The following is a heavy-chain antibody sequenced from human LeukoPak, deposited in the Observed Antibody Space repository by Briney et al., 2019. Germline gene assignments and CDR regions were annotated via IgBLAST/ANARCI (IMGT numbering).Heavy chain of an antibody. CDR3: ATDLPGDIVVVPAVIRYDY. D-gene: IGHD2-2*01. CDR2: FDPEAGET. Sequence: ASVKVSCKVSGYTLTELSMHWVRQAPGKGLEWMGGFDPEAGETIYAQKFQGRVTMTEDTSTVTAYMELSSLRSEDTAVYYCATDLPGDIVVVPAVIRYDYWGQGTLVTVSS. V-gene: IGHV1-24*01. CDR1: GYTLTELS. J-gene: IGHJ4*02.